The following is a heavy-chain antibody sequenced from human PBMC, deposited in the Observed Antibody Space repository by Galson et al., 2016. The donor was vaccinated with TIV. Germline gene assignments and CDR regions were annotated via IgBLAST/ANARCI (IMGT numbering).Heavy chain of an antibody. CDR2: MNPNSGNT. V-gene: IGHV1-8*01. J-gene: IGHJ4*02. CDR1: GHTSTSYD. D-gene: IGHD2-2*01. Sequence: SVKVSCKASGHTSTSYDMNWVRQAPGQGLEWMGWMNPNSGNTGYTQKFQGRVTMTRDTSVSTAYMELTNLRSEDTAVYFCAQLVRKCGMTRCYGDHVDYWGQGTLVTVSS. CDR3: AQLVRKCGMTRCYGDHVDY.